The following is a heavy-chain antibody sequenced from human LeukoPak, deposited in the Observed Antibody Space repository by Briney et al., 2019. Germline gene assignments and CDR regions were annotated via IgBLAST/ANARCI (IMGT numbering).Heavy chain of an antibody. CDR3: ARAAGWFDP. V-gene: IGHV3-11*01. CDR1: GFTFSDHY. CDR2: ISSSSNNI. J-gene: IGHJ5*02. Sequence: GGSLRLSCAASGFTFSDHYMTWIRQAPGKGLEWVSYISSSSNNIHYANSVRGRFTISRDNAKNSVYLQMNSLRAEDPAIYYCARAAGWFDPWGQGTLVTVSS.